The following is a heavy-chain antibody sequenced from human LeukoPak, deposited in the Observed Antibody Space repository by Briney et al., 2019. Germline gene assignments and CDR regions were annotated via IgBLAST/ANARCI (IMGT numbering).Heavy chain of an antibody. J-gene: IGHJ4*02. CDR3: ARGTLYGDYVYFDY. CDR2: ISSGSSYI. V-gene: IGHV3-21*01. Sequence: GGSLRLSCAASGFTFSRSSMNWVRQAPGKGLEWVSSISSGSSYIYYAVSVKGRFTISRDNAKNSLYLQMNSLRAEDTAVYYCARGTLYGDYVYFDYWGQGTLVTVSS. D-gene: IGHD4-17*01. CDR1: GFTFSRSS.